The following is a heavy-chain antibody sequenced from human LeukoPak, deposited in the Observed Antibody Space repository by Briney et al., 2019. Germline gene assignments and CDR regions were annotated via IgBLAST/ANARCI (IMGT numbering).Heavy chain of an antibody. CDR2: TYYSSST. D-gene: IGHD6-19*01. V-gene: IGHV4-39*01. Sequence: PSETLSLTCSVSGAAISSSTYYWGWIRQPPGEGLGWIGYTYYSSSTYYNPSLKSRVTISVDTSKNQFSLMLNSVTAADTAVYYCATPGRIAEAGQFDYWGQGTLVAVSS. J-gene: IGHJ4*02. CDR1: GAAISSSTYY. CDR3: ATPGRIAEAGQFDY.